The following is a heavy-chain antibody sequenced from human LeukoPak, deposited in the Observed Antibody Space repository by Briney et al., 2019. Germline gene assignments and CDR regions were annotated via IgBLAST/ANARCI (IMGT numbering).Heavy chain of an antibody. J-gene: IGHJ4*02. D-gene: IGHD3-3*01. Sequence: GRSLTLSCVASGFTFSTYGLHWVRQAPGTGLEWVGVISYDGSKKYYADSVKGRSIISRDNSKNAVYLQMNSLRPEDTPVYYCAKYFWEMSTIDYCGRGTGVRLL. CDR2: ISYDGSKK. CDR3: AKYFWEMSTIDY. V-gene: IGHV3-30*18. CDR1: GFTFSTYG.